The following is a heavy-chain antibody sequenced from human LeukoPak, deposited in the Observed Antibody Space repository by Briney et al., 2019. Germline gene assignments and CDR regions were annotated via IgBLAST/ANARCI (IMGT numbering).Heavy chain of an antibody. J-gene: IGHJ6*04. D-gene: IGHD3-10*01. V-gene: IGHV3-66*01. CDR3: ASWRTRVWFGELLGLDV. CDR1: GFTVSSNY. CDR2: IYSGGST. Sequence: PGGSLRLSCAASGFTVSSNYMSWVRQAPGKGLEWVSVIYSGGSTYYADSVKGRFTISRDNSKNTLYLQMNSLRAEDTAVYYCASWRTRVWFGELLGLDVWGKGTTVTISS.